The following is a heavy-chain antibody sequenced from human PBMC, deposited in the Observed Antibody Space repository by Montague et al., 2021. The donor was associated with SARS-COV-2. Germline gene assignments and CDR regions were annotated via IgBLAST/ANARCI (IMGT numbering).Heavy chain of an antibody. Sequence: SETLSLTCAVYGGSFSGYYWSWIRQPPEKGLEWIGEINHSGRTNYNPSLKSRVIISVDTSKNQFSLKLSSVTAADTAVYYCARRGSSVWGANVCDEIDYWGQGTTVTVSS. V-gene: IGHV4-34*01. D-gene: IGHD1-26*01. J-gene: IGHJ4*02. CDR1: GGSFSGYY. CDR3: ARRGSSVWGANVCDEIDY. CDR2: INHSGRT.